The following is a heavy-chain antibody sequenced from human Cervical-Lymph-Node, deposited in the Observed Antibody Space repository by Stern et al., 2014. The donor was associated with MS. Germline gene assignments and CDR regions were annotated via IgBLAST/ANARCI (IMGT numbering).Heavy chain of an antibody. CDR1: GFTFSIFS. V-gene: IGHV3-48*01. CDR2: IGSGSSTI. CDR3: ARASGKGIDP. Sequence: EVQLVESGGGLVQPGGSLRLSCAASGFTFSIFSMNWVRQAPGKGLEWAAYIGSGSSTIYYADSVKGRFTISRDNAKNSLYLQMNSLRVEDTAVYYCARASGKGIDPWGQGTLVSVSS. D-gene: IGHD3-10*01. J-gene: IGHJ5*02.